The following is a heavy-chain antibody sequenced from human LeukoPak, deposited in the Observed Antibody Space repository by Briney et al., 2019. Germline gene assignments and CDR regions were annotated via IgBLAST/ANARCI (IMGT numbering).Heavy chain of an antibody. J-gene: IGHJ4*02. CDR1: GFTFSSYA. V-gene: IGHV3-23*01. CDR3: AKAYGSGSYYHFDY. Sequence: KTGGSLRLSCAASGFTFSSYAMSWVRQAPGKGLEWVSHISGSGGSTYYADSVKGRFTISRDNSKNTLYLQMNSLRAEDTAVYYCAKAYGSGSYYHFDYWGQGTLVTVSS. D-gene: IGHD3-10*01. CDR2: ISGSGGST.